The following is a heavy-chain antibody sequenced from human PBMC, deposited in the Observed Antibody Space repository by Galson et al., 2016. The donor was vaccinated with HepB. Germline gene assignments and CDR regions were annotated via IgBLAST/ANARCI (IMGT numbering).Heavy chain of an antibody. Sequence: SVKVSCKASGYMFTRYGIHWVRQAPGQRLEWMGWINIGSGKAHYSQKFQVRVTFSRDTSASTAYMDLSSLRSEDTAVYFCAREDIVVAGSLDFWGQGALATVSS. CDR3: AREDIVVAGSLDF. J-gene: IGHJ4*02. D-gene: IGHD2-15*01. CDR1: GYMFTRYG. V-gene: IGHV1-3*04. CDR2: INIGSGKA.